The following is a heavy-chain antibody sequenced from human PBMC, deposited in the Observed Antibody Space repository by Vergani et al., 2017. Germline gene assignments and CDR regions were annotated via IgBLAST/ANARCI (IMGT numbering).Heavy chain of an antibody. CDR3: ARHSAVEWLVKLGWIDP. CDR1: VASIRSSNYY. Sequence: QLQLQESGPVLVKPSAPLSLTCSVSVASIRSSNYYCGWIRQPPGKGLEWIASIYYSGIPYYNPSLKSRVTISVDTSKNQFSLNLSSVTAADTAVYFCARHSAVEWLVKLGWIDPWGQGILVTVSS. D-gene: IGHD6-19*01. J-gene: IGHJ5*02. CDR2: IYYSGIP. V-gene: IGHV4-39*01.